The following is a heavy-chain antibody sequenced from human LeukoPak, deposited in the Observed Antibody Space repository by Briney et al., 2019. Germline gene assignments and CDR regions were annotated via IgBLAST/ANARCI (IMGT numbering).Heavy chain of an antibody. J-gene: IGHJ6*03. CDR1: SRYW. D-gene: IGHD3-9*01. CDR2: IYYGGNT. V-gene: IGHV4-39*01. Sequence: SRYWMSWVRQAPGKGLEWIGSIYYGGNTYYNPSLKSRVTISVDTSKNQFSLKLSSVTAADTAVYYCARGHGNYDILIAYYMDVWGKGTTVTVSS. CDR3: ARGHGNYDILIAYYMDV.